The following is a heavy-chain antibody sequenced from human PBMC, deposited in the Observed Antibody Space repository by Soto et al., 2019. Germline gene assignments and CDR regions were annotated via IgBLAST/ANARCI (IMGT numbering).Heavy chain of an antibody. D-gene: IGHD2-15*01. J-gene: IGHJ6*02. CDR1: GFTFSDHY. Sequence: GGSLRLSCAASGFTFSDHYMDWVRQAPGKGLEWVGRTRNKANSYTTEYAASVKGRFTISRDDSKNSLYLQMNSLKTEDTAVYYCAREALSCSGGSCYWVAYYYYGMDVWGQGTTVTVS. V-gene: IGHV3-72*01. CDR3: AREALSCSGGSCYWVAYYYYGMDV. CDR2: TRNKANSYTT.